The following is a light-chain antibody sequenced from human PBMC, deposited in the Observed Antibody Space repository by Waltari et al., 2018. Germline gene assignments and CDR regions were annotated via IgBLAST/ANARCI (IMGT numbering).Light chain of an antibody. CDR2: AAS. V-gene: IGKV1-39*01. CDR3: QQNYDTPYS. CDR1: QTITTY. Sequence: DIQMTQSPSSLSASVGARVTITCRASQTITTYLNWYQHKPGRAPRLLIYAASTLQSGVPSRFSGSGSGTDFTLTISTLQPEDFATYYCQQNYDTPYSFGQGTNLEIK. J-gene: IGKJ2*03.